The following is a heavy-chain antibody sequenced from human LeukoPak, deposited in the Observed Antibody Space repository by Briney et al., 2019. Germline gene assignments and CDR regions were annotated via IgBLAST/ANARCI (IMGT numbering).Heavy chain of an antibody. CDR2: INHSGGT. CDR1: GGSFSGFY. D-gene: IGHD3-22*01. CDR3: ARADYYDSSGYGGS. J-gene: IGHJ4*02. Sequence: SETLSLTCAVYGGSFSGFYWSWIRQPPGKGLEWIGEINHSGGTNYNPSLKSRVTISVDTSKDQFSLKLSSVTTADTAVYYCARADYYDSSGYGGSWGQGTLVTVSS. V-gene: IGHV4-34*01.